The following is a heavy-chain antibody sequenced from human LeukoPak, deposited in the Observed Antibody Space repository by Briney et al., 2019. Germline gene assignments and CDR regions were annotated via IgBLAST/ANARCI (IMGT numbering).Heavy chain of an antibody. J-gene: IGHJ3*02. V-gene: IGHV1-18*01. D-gene: IGHD5-24*01. CDR1: GYTFTSHG. CDR2: INPNKGNT. CDR3: ARLTRETGDGFDI. Sequence: ASVKVSCKASGYTFTSHGISWVRQAPGQGLEWMGWINPNKGNTNFAQNVQDRVTLTSDTSTGTAYMEVRSLISDDTAMYFCARLTRETGDGFDIWGQGTLVIASS.